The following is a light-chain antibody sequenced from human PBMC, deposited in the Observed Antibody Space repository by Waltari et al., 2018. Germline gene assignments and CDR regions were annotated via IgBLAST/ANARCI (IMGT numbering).Light chain of an antibody. Sequence: DIVMTQSPLSLPVTPGEPASISCRSSQSLLHSNGYNSLEWYLQKPGQSPQLLIYLGSNRASGVPDRFSGSGSGTDFTLKISRVEAEDFGVYYCMQALQTPWTFGQGTKVEIK. V-gene: IGKV2-28*01. J-gene: IGKJ1*01. CDR3: MQALQTPWT. CDR2: LGS. CDR1: QSLLHSNGYNS.